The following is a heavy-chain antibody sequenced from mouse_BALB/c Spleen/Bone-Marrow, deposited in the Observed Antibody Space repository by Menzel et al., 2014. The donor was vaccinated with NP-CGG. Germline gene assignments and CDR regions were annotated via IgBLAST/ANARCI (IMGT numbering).Heavy chain of an antibody. V-gene: IGHV1-80*01. CDR1: GYVFSTYW. Sequence: QVQLQQSGAELVRPGSSVKISCKASGYVFSTYWMNWVKQRPGQGLERIGQIYPGDGDTNCNGKFKDKVILTADKSSSTAYMQLSGLTSEDSAVYFCARSGKGAMDYWGQGTSVTVSS. CDR2: IYPGDGDT. J-gene: IGHJ4*01. CDR3: ARSGKGAMDY. D-gene: IGHD2-1*01.